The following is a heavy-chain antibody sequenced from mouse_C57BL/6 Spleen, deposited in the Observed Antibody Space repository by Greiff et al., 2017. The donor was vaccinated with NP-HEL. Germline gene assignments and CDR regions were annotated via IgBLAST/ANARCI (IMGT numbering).Heavy chain of an antibody. J-gene: IGHJ3*01. V-gene: IGHV5-4*03. CDR3: ARVSYYSNYGGFAY. Sequence: EVKLVESGGGLVKPGGSLKLSCAASGFTFSSYAMSWVRQTPEKRLEWVATISDGGSYTYYPDNVKGRFTISRDNAKNNLYLQMSHLKSEDTAMYYCARVSYYSNYGGFAYWGQGTLVTVSA. CDR1: GFTFSSYA. D-gene: IGHD2-5*01. CDR2: ISDGGSYT.